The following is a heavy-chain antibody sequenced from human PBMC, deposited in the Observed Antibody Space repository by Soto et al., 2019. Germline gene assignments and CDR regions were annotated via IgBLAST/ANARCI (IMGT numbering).Heavy chain of an antibody. Sequence: QVQLVQSGAEVKKPGASVKVSCKASGYTFTSYAMHWVRQAPGQRLEWMGWINAGNGNTKYSQKFQGRVTITRDTSASTAYMELSSLRSEDTAVYYCARDRGCSGGSCYSGLLRWFDPWGQGTLVTVPS. V-gene: IGHV1-3*01. CDR3: ARDRGCSGGSCYSGLLRWFDP. CDR1: GYTFTSYA. D-gene: IGHD2-15*01. J-gene: IGHJ5*02. CDR2: INAGNGNT.